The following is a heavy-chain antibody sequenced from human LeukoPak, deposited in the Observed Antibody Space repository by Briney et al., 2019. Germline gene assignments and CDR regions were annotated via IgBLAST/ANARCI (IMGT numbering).Heavy chain of an antibody. D-gene: IGHD3-22*01. V-gene: IGHV4-4*07. CDR1: GVSMNSYY. J-gene: IGHJ3*02. CDR2: IYTNGST. CDR3: ARDVGVNYYDSPLPIGAFDI. Sequence: SETLSLTCTVSGVSMNSYYWSWIRQPAGKGLEWIGRIYTNGSTDYNPSLKSRVTMSVDSSKNQFSLVLSAVTAADTAVYYCARDVGVNYYDSPLPIGAFDIWGQGTMVTVSS.